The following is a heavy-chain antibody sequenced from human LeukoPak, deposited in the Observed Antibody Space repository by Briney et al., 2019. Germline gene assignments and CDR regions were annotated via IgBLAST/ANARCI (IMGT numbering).Heavy chain of an antibody. CDR2: ISSSSSYI. D-gene: IGHD3-3*01. CDR1: GFTFSSYS. V-gene: IGHV3-21*01. CDR3: ARDGRITIFGVVPTPYGLDV. J-gene: IGHJ6*02. Sequence: GGSLRLSCAASGFTFSSYSMNWVRQAPGKGLEWVSSISSSSSYIYYADSVKGRFTISRDNAKNSLYLQMNSLRADDTAVYYCARDGRITIFGVVPTPYGLDVWGQGTTVTVSS.